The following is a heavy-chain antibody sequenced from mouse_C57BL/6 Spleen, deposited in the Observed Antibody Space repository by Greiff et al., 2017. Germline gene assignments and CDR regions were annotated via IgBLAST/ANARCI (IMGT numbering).Heavy chain of an antibody. D-gene: IGHD2-3*01. Sequence: VQLQQSGAELVKPGASVKMSCKASGYTFTSYWITWVKQRPGQGLEWIGDIYPGSGSTNYNEKFKSKATLTVDTSSSTAYMQLSSLTSEDSAVYYCARLDDGYYGWFAYWGQGTLVTVSA. CDR3: ARLDDGYYGWFAY. J-gene: IGHJ3*01. CDR1: GYTFTSYW. CDR2: IYPGSGST. V-gene: IGHV1-55*01.